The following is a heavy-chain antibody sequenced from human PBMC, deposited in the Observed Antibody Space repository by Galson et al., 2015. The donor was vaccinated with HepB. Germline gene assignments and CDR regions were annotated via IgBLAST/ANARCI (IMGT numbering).Heavy chain of an antibody. CDR3: ARDYASSWYFNHYYGMDV. J-gene: IGHJ6*02. V-gene: IGHV3-73*01. D-gene: IGHD6-13*01. CDR2: IGSKANSYAT. CDR1: GFTFSGSA. Sequence: SLRLSCAASGFTFSGSAMHWVRQASGRGLEWVGRIGSKANSYATAYAASVKGRFTISRDNSKNTLYLQMNSLRAEDTAVYYCARDYASSWYFNHYYGMDVWGQGTTVTVSS.